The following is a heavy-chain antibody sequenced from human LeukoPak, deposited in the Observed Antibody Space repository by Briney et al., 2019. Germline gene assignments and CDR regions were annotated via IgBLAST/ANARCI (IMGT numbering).Heavy chain of an antibody. CDR1: GFTFNNYA. CDR3: AKGDSSGWYRPYYYYGRDV. CDR2: ISDSGDST. V-gene: IGHV3-23*01. Sequence: GGSLRLSCAASGFTFNNYAKNWVRQAPGKGLEWVSTISDSGDSTYYVDSVKGRFTISRDNSKKTLYLQMDSLRAEDTAVYYCAKGDSSGWYRPYYYYGRDVWGQGTTVTVSS. D-gene: IGHD6-19*01. J-gene: IGHJ6*02.